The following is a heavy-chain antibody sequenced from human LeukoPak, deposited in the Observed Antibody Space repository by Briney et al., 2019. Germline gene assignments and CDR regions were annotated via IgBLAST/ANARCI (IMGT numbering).Heavy chain of an antibody. CDR1: GGSIRSYY. V-gene: IGHV4-59*01. Sequence: SETLSLTCTVPGGSIRSYYWSWIRQPPGKGLEWIGYIYYSGSTNYNPSLKSRVTISVDTSKNQFSLKLSSVTAADTAVYYCARGSKKALDPWGQGTLVTVSS. CDR2: IYYSGST. J-gene: IGHJ5*02. CDR3: ARGSKKALDP.